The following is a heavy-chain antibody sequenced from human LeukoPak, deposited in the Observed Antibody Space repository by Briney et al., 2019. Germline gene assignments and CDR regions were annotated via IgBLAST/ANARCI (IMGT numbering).Heavy chain of an antibody. V-gene: IGHV4-34*01. J-gene: IGHJ4*02. CDR3: ARLNRRKVGDKAVVVPAAHFDY. CDR1: GGSFSGYY. CDR2: INHSGST. D-gene: IGHD2-2*01. Sequence: PSETLSLTCAVYGGSFSGYYWSWIRQPPGKGLEWIGEINHSGSTNYNPSLKSRVTISVDTSKNQFSLKLSSVTAADTAVYYCARLNRRKVGDKAVVVPAAHFDYWGQETLVTVSS.